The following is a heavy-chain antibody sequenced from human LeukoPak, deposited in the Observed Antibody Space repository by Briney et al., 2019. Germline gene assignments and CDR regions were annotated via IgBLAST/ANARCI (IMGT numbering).Heavy chain of an antibody. CDR1: GYTFTDYY. J-gene: IGHJ4*02. D-gene: IGHD6-19*01. Sequence: ASLKVSCKTSGYTFTDYYMHWVRQAPGQGLEWMGWINPNSGGTNYAQKFQGRVTMTRDTSISTAYMELSRLRSDDTAVYYCAREDSSGWEDFDYWGQGTLVTVSS. V-gene: IGHV1-2*02. CDR2: INPNSGGT. CDR3: AREDSSGWEDFDY.